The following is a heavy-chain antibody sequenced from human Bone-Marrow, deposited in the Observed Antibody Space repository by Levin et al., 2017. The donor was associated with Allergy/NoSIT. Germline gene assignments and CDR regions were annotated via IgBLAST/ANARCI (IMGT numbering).Heavy chain of an antibody. Sequence: SCTVSGASISSNDYYWSWIRQPPGKGLEWIGYIYSSGNTHYNPSLKSRVTMSLDASKHQISLKLNSVTAADTAVYYCARDRDYYDSSGYDIVYYGMDVWGQGTTVTVSS. CDR3: ARDRDYYDSSGYDIVYYGMDV. J-gene: IGHJ6*02. CDR2: IYSSGNT. D-gene: IGHD3-22*01. V-gene: IGHV4-30-4*01. CDR1: GASISSNDYY.